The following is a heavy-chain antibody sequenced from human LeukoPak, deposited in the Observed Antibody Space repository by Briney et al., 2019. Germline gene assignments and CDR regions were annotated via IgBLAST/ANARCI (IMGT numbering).Heavy chain of an antibody. J-gene: IGHJ5*02. CDR1: GGSISSYY. CDR2: IYYSGST. CDR3: ARGGNYWPQWWFDP. V-gene: IGHV4-59*01. Sequence: SETLSLTCTVSGGSISSYYWSWIRQPPGKGLEWIGYIYYSGSTNYNPSLKSRVTMSLDTSKNQFSLQLNSVTPADTAVYYCARGGNYWPQWWFDPWGRGTLVSVSS. D-gene: IGHD1-26*01.